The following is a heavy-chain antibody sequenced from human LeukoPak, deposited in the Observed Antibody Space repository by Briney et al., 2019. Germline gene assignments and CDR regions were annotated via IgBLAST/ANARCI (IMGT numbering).Heavy chain of an antibody. V-gene: IGHV4-59*01. Sequence: KPSETLSLTCTVSGGSINSDYWSWIRQPPGKGLEWIGYIFYSGTTNYNPSLKSRVDISVDPSKNQFSLKLRSVTAADTAVYYCARDERSGSSSDIWGQGTMVTVSS. D-gene: IGHD6-13*01. CDR1: GGSINSDY. CDR3: ARDERSGSSSDI. J-gene: IGHJ3*02. CDR2: IFYSGTT.